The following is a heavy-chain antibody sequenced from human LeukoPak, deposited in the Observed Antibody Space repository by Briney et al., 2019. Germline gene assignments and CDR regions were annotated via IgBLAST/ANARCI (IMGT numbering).Heavy chain of an antibody. CDR1: GFTFSSYA. V-gene: IGHV3-66*01. Sequence: GGSLRLSCAASGFTFSSYAMSWVRQAPGKGLEWVSVIYSGGSTYYADSVKGRFTISRDNSKNTLYLQMNSLRAEDTAVYYCARVGYYYDSSGYYYWGSDYYYYYMDVWGKGTTVTISS. J-gene: IGHJ6*03. CDR3: ARVGYYYDSSGYYYWGSDYYYYYMDV. D-gene: IGHD3-22*01. CDR2: IYSGGST.